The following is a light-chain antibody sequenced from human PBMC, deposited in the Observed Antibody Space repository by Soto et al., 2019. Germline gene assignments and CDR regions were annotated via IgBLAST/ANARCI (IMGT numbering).Light chain of an antibody. CDR1: QNINSR. J-gene: IGKJ4*01. Sequence: DIQMTQSPSTLSASVGDRVTFTCRASQNINSRLAWYQKKAGKAPNHLIDEASSLESGVPSRFSGSGSGKEFTLTISSLQPDDFATYYCQQFNSYPLTFGGGTKVEI. CDR2: EAS. V-gene: IGKV1-5*03. CDR3: QQFNSYPLT.